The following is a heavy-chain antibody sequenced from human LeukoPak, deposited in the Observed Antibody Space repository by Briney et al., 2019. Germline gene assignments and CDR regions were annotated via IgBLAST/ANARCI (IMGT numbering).Heavy chain of an antibody. CDR3: ARGSGGYSYGYPDY. CDR1: GFTFSSHA. Sequence: GRSLRLSCAASGFTFSSHAMHWVRQAPGKGLEWVAVISYDGSKKYYADSVKGRFTISRGNSKNTLYLQMNSLRAEDTAVYYCARGSGGYSYGYPDYWGQGTLVTVSS. V-gene: IGHV3-30*04. D-gene: IGHD5-18*01. CDR2: ISYDGSKK. J-gene: IGHJ4*02.